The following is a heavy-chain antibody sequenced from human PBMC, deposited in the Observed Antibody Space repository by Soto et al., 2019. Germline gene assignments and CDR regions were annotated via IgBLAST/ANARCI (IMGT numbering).Heavy chain of an antibody. CDR1: GGSFSAYY. CDR3: ARGSVDTVDSSGFYEN. Sequence: SETLSLTCAVYGGSFSAYYWSWIRQPPGKGLEWIGEINHSGGTSYNPSLKSRVTISVDTSKSQFSLKLTSVTAADRAVYYCARGSVDTVDSSGFYENWGQGTPVTVSS. D-gene: IGHD3-22*01. V-gene: IGHV4-34*01. J-gene: IGHJ4*02. CDR2: INHSGGT.